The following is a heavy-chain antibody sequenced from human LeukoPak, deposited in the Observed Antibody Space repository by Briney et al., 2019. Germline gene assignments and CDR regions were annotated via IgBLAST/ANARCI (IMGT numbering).Heavy chain of an antibody. V-gene: IGHV4-59*08. J-gene: IGHJ4*02. CDR2: IYYSGSS. D-gene: IGHD6-13*01. Sequence: SETLSLTCNVSGGSISGYHWSWIRQPPGKGLEWLGYIYYSGSSNYNPSLKSRVTMSADTSKNQFSLKLSSVTAADTAVYYCARRISAAAPFDYWGQGTLVTVSS. CDR1: GGSISGYH. CDR3: ARRISAAAPFDY.